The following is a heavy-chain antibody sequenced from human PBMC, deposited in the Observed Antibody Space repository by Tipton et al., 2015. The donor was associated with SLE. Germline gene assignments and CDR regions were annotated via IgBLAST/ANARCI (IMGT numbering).Heavy chain of an antibody. CDR2: ISTTGST. J-gene: IGHJ6*02. D-gene: IGHD1-26*01. CDR1: GGSITTYY. CDR3: ARGVALNDGSYTYYYYGMDV. Sequence: TLSLTCSVSGGSITTYYWHWIRQPAGKGLEWSGLISTTGSTTFHPSLRSRVTMSRDTSKNQLSLKMTSMTAADTAVYSCARGVALNDGSYTYYYYGMDVWGQGTTVTISS. V-gene: IGHV4-4*07.